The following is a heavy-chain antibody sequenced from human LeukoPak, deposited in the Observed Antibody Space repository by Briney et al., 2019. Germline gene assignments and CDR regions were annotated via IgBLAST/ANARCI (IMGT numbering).Heavy chain of an antibody. D-gene: IGHD3-10*01. CDR2: IYYSGST. CDR1: GGSISSGGYY. CDR3: ARDHHELYYYGSGTPTGLGVFDY. Sequence: SETLSLTCTVSGGSISSGGYYWSWIRQHPGKGLEWIGYIYYSGSTYYNPSLKSRVTISVDTSKNQFSLKLGSVTAADTAVYYCARDHHELYYYGSGTPTGLGVFDYWGQGTLVTVSP. V-gene: IGHV4-31*03. J-gene: IGHJ4*02.